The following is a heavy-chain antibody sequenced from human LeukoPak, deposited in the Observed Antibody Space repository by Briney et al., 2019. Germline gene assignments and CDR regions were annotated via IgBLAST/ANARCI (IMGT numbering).Heavy chain of an antibody. CDR1: GFTFSNYP. V-gene: IGHV3-64*04. CDR3: AKVQLERRELLPNFDS. J-gene: IGHJ4*02. Sequence: GGSLRLSCSASGFTFSNYPMHWLRQAPGKGLEYVSAISSEGRTTYYADSVKGRFTISRDNSQNMLYLQMNSLRVDDTSVYYCAKVQLERRELLPNFDSWGQGTLVTVSS. D-gene: IGHD1-1*01. CDR2: ISSEGRTT.